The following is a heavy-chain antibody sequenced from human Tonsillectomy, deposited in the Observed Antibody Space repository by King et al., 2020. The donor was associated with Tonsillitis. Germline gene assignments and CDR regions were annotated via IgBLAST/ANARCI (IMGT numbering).Heavy chain of an antibody. CDR3: ARGFCSGGSCGLLPGPY. J-gene: IGHJ4*02. V-gene: IGHV4-31*03. Sequence: QLQESGPGLVKPSQTLSLTCTVSGGSISSGGYFWTWIRQHPGKGLEWIGYIYHSGTTNYNPSLKSRVTISADTSKNQFSLKLSSVTAADTAVYYCARGFCSGGSCGLLPGPYWGQGTLVTVSS. D-gene: IGHD2-15*01. CDR1: GGSISSGGYF. CDR2: IYHSGTT.